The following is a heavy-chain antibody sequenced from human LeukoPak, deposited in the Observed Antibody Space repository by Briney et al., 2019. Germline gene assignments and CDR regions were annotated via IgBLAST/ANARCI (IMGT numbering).Heavy chain of an antibody. CDR1: GFTFSSYG. Sequence: GGSLRLSCAASGFTFSSYGMHWVRQALGKGLEWVAVISYDGSNKYYADSVKGRFTISRDNSKNTLYLQMNSLRAEDTAVYYCAKSYGDPIDYWGQGTLVTVSS. CDR2: ISYDGSNK. D-gene: IGHD5-18*01. J-gene: IGHJ4*02. CDR3: AKSYGDPIDY. V-gene: IGHV3-30*18.